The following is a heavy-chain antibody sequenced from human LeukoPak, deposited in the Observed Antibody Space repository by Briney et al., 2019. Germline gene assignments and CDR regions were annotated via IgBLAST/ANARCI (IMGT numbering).Heavy chain of an antibody. CDR3: ARLAVVAAKGAFDI. CDR1: GVSISSYY. Sequence: PSETLSLTCTVSGVSISSYYWSWIRQPPGKGLEWIGYIYYSGSTNYNPSLKSRVTISVDTSKNQFSLKLSSVTAADTAVYYCARLAVVAAKGAFDIWGQGTMVTVSS. CDR2: IYYSGST. D-gene: IGHD2-15*01. J-gene: IGHJ3*02. V-gene: IGHV4-59*01.